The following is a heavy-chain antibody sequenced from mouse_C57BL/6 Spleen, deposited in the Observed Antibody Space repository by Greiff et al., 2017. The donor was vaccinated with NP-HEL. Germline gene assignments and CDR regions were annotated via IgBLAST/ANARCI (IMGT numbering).Heavy chain of an antibody. J-gene: IGHJ1*03. CDR1: GFSFNTYA. Sequence: EVQLVESGGGLVQPKGSLKLSCAASGFSFNTYAMNWVRQAPGKGLEWVARIRSKSNNYATYYADSVKDRFTISRDDSESMLYLQMNNLKTEDTAMYYCVRPGTRDWYFDVWGTGTTVTVSS. D-gene: IGHD4-1*01. CDR2: IRSKSNNYAT. CDR3: VRPGTRDWYFDV. V-gene: IGHV10-1*01.